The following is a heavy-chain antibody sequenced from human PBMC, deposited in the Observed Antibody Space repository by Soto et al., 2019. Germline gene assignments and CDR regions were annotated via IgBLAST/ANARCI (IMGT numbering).Heavy chain of an antibody. D-gene: IGHD2-21*01. Sequence: EVQLVESGGGLVNPGGSLRLSCAASGITFTYAWMTWVRQAPGRGLEWVGRVKSEAGGGTIDYAAPVKGRFTISRDDSRSMLYLQMNSLKSEDTAVYYCAHIGALPPNDDFSTWGQGTVVTVSS. J-gene: IGHJ3*02. CDR1: GITFTYAW. V-gene: IGHV3-15*01. CDR2: VKSEAGGGTI. CDR3: AHIGALPPNDDFST.